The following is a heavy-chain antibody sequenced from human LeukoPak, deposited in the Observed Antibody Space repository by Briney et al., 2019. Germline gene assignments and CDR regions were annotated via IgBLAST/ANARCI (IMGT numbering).Heavy chain of an antibody. D-gene: IGHD3-10*01. J-gene: IGHJ6*02. CDR3: AREITMVRGSDYYGMDV. CDR2: INPSGGST. Sequence: ASVKVSCKASGYTFTSYYMHWVRQAPGQGLEWMGIINPSGGSTSYAQKFQGRVTMTRDMSTSTVYMELSSLRAEDTAVYYCAREITMVRGSDYYGMDVWGQGTTVTVSS. CDR1: GYTFTSYY. V-gene: IGHV1-46*01.